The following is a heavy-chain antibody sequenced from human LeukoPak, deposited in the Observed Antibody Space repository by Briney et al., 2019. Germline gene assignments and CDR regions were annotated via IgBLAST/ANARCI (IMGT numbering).Heavy chain of an antibody. CDR2: IYFSGSS. CDR3: ARHVRSGYNLLDY. V-gene: IGHV4-59*08. J-gene: IGHJ4*02. Sequence: PSETLSLTCTVSGGSINNYYWSWIRQSPGKGLEWIGYIYFSGSSNYNPSLKSRVTMSVDTSKNQFSLRLNSVTAADTAAYYCARHVRSGYNLLDYWGQGTLVTVSS. CDR1: GGSINNYY. D-gene: IGHD5-24*01.